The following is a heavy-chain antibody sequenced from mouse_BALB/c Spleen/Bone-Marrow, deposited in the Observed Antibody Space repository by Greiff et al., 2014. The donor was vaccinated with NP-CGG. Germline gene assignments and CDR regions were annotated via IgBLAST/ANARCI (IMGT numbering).Heavy chain of an antibody. D-gene: IGHD5-1*01. V-gene: IGHV7-3*02. CDR1: GFTLTDYF. J-gene: IGHJ2*01. CDR3: VRDYSGYFDF. CDR2: IRNKPNGYTT. Sequence: EVKVVESGGGLVQPGGSLRLSCTTSGFTLTDYFMTWVRQPPGKALEWLGFIRNKPNGYTTEYNPSVKGRFTISRDNSQGILYLQMNTLRAEDSAIYYCVRDYSGYFDFWGQGTTLTVSS.